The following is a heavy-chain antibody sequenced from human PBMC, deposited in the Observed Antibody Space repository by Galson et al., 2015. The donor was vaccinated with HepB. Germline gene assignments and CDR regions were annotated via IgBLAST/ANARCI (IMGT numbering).Heavy chain of an antibody. V-gene: IGHV1-46*01. Sequence: SVKVSCKASGYTFTSFYMHWVRQAPGQGLEWMGIINPSDGTTSYAQKFQGRVTMTRDTTTSTVYMELSSLRSEDTAVYYCARVVGAKSYYGMDVWGQGTTVTVSS. CDR2: INPSDGTT. CDR1: GYTFTSFY. CDR3: ARVVGAKSYYGMDV. J-gene: IGHJ6*02. D-gene: IGHD3-16*01.